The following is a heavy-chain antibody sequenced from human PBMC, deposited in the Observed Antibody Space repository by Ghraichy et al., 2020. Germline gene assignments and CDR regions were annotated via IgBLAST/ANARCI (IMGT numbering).Heavy chain of an antibody. D-gene: IGHD2-15*01. CDR1: GFTFSSYG. V-gene: IGHV3-33*06. CDR3: AKSTCSDGTCPLYSFDY. CDR2: IWYDGNNK. Sequence: GESLNISCAASGFTFSSYGMHWVRQAPGKGLEWVAVIWYDGNNKYYADSVKGRFTISRDNSKNTLYLQMNSLRAEDTAVYYCAKSTCSDGTCPLYSFDYWGQGTLVTVSS. J-gene: IGHJ4*02.